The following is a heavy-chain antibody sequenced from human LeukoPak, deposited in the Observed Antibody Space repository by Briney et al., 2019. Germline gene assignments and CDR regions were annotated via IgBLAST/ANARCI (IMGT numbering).Heavy chain of an antibody. D-gene: IGHD2-15*01. J-gene: IGHJ4*02. CDR3: AGSRCLMVAAASCC. V-gene: IGHV3-23*01. CDR1: GFTFNNYA. CDR2: VSPSGEAT. Sequence: GGSLRLSCAASGFTFNNYAMNWVRQAPGKGLEWVSGVSPSGEATFYAATVKGRFTISRDNSKNIFYLQMDSLRAEDTAVYCCAGSRCLMVAAASCCWGQGTLVIVSS.